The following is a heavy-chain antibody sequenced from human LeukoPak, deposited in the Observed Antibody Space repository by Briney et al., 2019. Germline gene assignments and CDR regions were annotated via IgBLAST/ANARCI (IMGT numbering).Heavy chain of an antibody. V-gene: IGHV3-30*02. CDR2: IRYDGSNK. J-gene: IGHJ4*02. D-gene: IGHD3-10*01. CDR1: GFTFSSYG. Sequence: GGSLRLSCAASGFTFSSYGMHWVRQAPGKGLEWVAFIRYDGSNKYYADSVKGRFTISRDNSKNTLYLQMNSLRAEDTAVYYCAKDPAQTMVRGVHFDYWGQGTLVTVSS. CDR3: AKDPAQTMVRGVHFDY.